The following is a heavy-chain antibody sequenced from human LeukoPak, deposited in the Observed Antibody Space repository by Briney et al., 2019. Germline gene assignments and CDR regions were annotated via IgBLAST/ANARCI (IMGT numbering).Heavy chain of an antibody. CDR2: INHSGST. CDR3: ARLPYYYDSSGYNVY. J-gene: IGHJ4*02. Sequence: SETLSLTCAVYGGSFSGYDWNWIRQPPGKGLEWIGEINHSGSTNYNPSLKSRVTISVDTSKNQFSLKLSSVTAADTAVYYCARLPYYYDSSGYNVYWGQGTLVTVSS. V-gene: IGHV4-34*01. CDR1: GGSFSGYD. D-gene: IGHD3-22*01.